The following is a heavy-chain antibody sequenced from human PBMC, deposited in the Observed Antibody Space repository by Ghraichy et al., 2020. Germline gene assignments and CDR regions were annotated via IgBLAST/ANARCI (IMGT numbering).Heavy chain of an antibody. J-gene: IGHJ6*02. CDR1: GFTFSSYE. D-gene: IGHD6-19*01. CDR3: ARNIAVAGYYYYYGMDV. Sequence: GGSLRLSCAASGFTFSSYEMNWVRQAPGKGLEWVSYISSSDSTIYYADSVKGRFTISRDNAKNSLYLQMNSLRAEDTAVYYCARNIAVAGYYYYYGMDVWGQGTTVTVSS. CDR2: ISSSDSTI. V-gene: IGHV3-48*03.